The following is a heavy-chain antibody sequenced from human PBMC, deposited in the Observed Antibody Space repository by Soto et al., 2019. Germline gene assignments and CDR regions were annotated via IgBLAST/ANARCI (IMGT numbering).Heavy chain of an antibody. CDR2: IIPLFGTP. D-gene: IGHD3-10*01. J-gene: IGHJ4*02. CDR3: ARDRDDYGAGNYYNRIDF. V-gene: IGHV1-69*01. Sequence: QVQLVQSGAEVKKPGSSVKFSCKASGGIFSTYAISWLRQAPGQGLEWMGGIIPLFGTPNYAQRFQGRVTITADESTSTAYMELSTLRSEDTAVYYCARDRDDYGAGNYYNRIDFWGQGTLVTVSS. CDR1: GGIFSTYA.